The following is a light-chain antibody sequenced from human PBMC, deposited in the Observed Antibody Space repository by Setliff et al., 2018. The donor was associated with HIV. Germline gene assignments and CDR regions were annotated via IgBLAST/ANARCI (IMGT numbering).Light chain of an antibody. CDR3: CSYTSSTTLV. Sequence: QSALAQPASVSGSPGQPITISCTGTSSDVGGYDYVSWYQQHPGKVPKLMLYEVGNRPSGVSNRFSGSKSGNTASLTISGLQAEDEADYYCCSYTSSTTLVFGTGTRSPS. V-gene: IGLV2-14*01. CDR1: SSDVGGYDY. CDR2: EVG. J-gene: IGLJ1*01.